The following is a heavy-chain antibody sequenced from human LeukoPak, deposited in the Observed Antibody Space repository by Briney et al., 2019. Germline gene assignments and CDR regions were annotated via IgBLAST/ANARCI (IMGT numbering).Heavy chain of an antibody. CDR3: ALRLGELSLGDY. J-gene: IGHJ4*02. CDR2: IIPIFGTA. D-gene: IGHD3-16*02. Sequence: ASVKVSCKASGGTFSSYAISWVRQAPGQGLEWMGGIIPIFGTANYAQKSQGRVTITADESTSTAYMALSSLRSEDTAVYYCALRLGELSLGDYWGQGTLVTVSS. CDR1: GGTFSSYA. V-gene: IGHV1-69*13.